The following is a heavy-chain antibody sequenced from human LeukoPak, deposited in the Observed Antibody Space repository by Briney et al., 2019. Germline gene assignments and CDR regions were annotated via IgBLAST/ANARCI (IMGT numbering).Heavy chain of an antibody. D-gene: IGHD4-17*01. J-gene: IGHJ6*02. CDR3: GRDKGRWAGMDV. Sequence: SETLSLTCTVSGGSIRSYYWSWIRQPPGKGLEWIGYIYYSGSTNYNPSLKSRVTISVDTSKKQFSLKLSSVTAADTAVYYCGRDKGRWAGMDVWGQRTTVTVSS. CDR2: IYYSGST. V-gene: IGHV4-59*12. CDR1: GGSIRSYY.